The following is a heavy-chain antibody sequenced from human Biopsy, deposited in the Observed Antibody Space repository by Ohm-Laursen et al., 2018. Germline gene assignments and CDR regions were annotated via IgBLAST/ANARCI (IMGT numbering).Heavy chain of an antibody. CDR2: ITGSGGST. V-gene: IGHV3-23*01. CDR3: VKDRGAAGTDYYYGMDV. Sequence: SLRLSCAASGFTFSSYAMNWVRQAPGKGLEWVSGITGSGGSTYYTDSVKGRFTISRDNSENTLYLQMNSLRAEGTAVFYCVKDRGAAGTDYYYGMDVWGQGTTVTASS. CDR1: GFTFSSYA. J-gene: IGHJ6*02. D-gene: IGHD3-10*01.